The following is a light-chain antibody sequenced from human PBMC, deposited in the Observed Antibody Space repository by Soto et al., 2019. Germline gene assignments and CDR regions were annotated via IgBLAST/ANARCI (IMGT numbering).Light chain of an antibody. V-gene: IGKV3-20*01. CDR1: QSVSSSY. Sequence: EIVLTQSPGTLSLSPGERATLSCRASQSVSSSYLAWYQQKPGQAPRLLIYGASSRATGIPDRFSGSGSGTDFTLIISGLQSEDFAVYYCQQYSIWRTFGQGTKVEIK. J-gene: IGKJ1*01. CDR2: GAS. CDR3: QQYSIWRT.